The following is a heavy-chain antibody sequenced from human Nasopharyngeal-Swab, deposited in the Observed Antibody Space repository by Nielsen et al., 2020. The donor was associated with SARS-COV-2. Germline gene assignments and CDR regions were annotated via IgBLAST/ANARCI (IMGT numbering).Heavy chain of an antibody. J-gene: IGHJ5*02. CDR2: ISHNSGT. V-gene: IGHV4-59*11. CDR3: AKEGATGWFDP. Sequence: SETLSLTCTVSGVSISSQYWRWIRQPPGKGLEWIGYISHNSGTNYNPSLKSRVTMFMDTSKNQFSLKLRSVTAADTAVYYCAKEGATGWFDPWGQGTLVTVSS. CDR1: GVSISSQY.